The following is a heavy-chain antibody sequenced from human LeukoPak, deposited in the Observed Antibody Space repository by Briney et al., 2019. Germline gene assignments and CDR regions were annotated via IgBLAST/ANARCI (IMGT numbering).Heavy chain of an antibody. D-gene: IGHD5-12*01. J-gene: IGHJ3*02. V-gene: IGHV3-23*01. CDR3: AKDRGTSGYDPHAFDI. Sequence: PGRSLRLSCAASGFTFSSYAMSWDRPAPGKGLEWVSAIRGSGGSTYYADSVKGRFTISRDNSKNTLYLQMNSLRAEDTAVYYCAKDRGTSGYDPHAFDIWGQGTMVTVSS. CDR1: GFTFSSYA. CDR2: IRGSGGST.